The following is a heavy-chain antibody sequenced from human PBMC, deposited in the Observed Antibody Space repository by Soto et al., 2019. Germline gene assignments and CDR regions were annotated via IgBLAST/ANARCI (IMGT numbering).Heavy chain of an antibody. CDR1: GGSISSGGYS. D-gene: IGHD2-15*01. CDR2: IYHSGST. V-gene: IGHV4-30-2*01. Sequence: QLQLQESGSGLVKPSQTLSLTCAVSGGSISSGGYSWSWIRQPPGKGLEWIGYIYHSGSTYYNPSLKSRVTLSVDRPKNQFSLKLSAVTAADTAVYYCARADCSGGSCSFDPWGQGTLVTVSS. CDR3: ARADCSGGSCSFDP. J-gene: IGHJ5*02.